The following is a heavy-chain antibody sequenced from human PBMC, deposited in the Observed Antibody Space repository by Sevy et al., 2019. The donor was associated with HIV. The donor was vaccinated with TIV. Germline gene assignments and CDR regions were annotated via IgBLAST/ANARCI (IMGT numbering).Heavy chain of an antibody. CDR1: GGSISSGGYY. CDR3: ARLHYYDFWSGYSNWFDP. Sequence: SETLSLTCTVSGGSISSGGYYWSWIRQHPGKGLEWIGYIYYSGSTYYNPSLKSRVTISVDTSKNQFSLKLGSVTAAETAVYYCARLHYYDFWSGYSNWFDPWGQGTLVTVSS. CDR2: IYYSGST. J-gene: IGHJ5*02. D-gene: IGHD3-3*01. V-gene: IGHV4-31*03.